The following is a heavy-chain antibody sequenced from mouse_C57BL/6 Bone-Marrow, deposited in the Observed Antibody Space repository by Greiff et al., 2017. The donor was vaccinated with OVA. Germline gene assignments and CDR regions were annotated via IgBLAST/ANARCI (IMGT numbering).Heavy chain of an antibody. V-gene: IGHV1-69*01. CDR3: ASYSNYDGGGYYYAMDY. Sequence: QVQLQQPGAELVMPGASVKLSCKASGYTFTSYWTHWVKQRPGQGLEWIGEIDPSDSYTNYNQKFKGKSTLTVDKSSSTAYMQLSSLTSEDSAVYYCASYSNYDGGGYYYAMDYWGQGTSVTVSS. CDR1: GYTFTSYW. D-gene: IGHD2-5*01. CDR2: IDPSDSYT. J-gene: IGHJ4*01.